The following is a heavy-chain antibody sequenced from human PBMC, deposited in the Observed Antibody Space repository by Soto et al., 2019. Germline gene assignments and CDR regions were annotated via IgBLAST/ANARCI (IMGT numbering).Heavy chain of an antibody. CDR3: ARDNARGDYSIDY. V-gene: IGHV3-21*01. J-gene: IGHJ4*02. Sequence: EVQLVESGGGLVKPGGSLRLSCAASGFTFSSYSMNWVRQAPGKGLEWVSSISSSSSYIYYADSEKGRFTISRDNAKNSLYLQMNSLRAEDTAVYYCARDNARGDYSIDYWGQGTLVTVSS. D-gene: IGHD4-17*01. CDR2: ISSSSSYI. CDR1: GFTFSSYS.